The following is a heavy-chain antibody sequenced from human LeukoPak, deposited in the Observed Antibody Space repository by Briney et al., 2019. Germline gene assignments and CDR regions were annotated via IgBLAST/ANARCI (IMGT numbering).Heavy chain of an antibody. D-gene: IGHD6-19*01. V-gene: IGHV3-23*01. CDR1: GFTFSSYA. Sequence: GGSLRLSCAASGFTFSSYAMSWVRQAPGKGLEWVSAISGSGGSTYYADSVKGRSTISRDNSKNTLYLQMNSLRAEDTAVYYCAKDGSGWYLFSAGYFDYWGQGTLVTVSS. J-gene: IGHJ4*02. CDR3: AKDGSGWYLFSAGYFDY. CDR2: ISGSGGST.